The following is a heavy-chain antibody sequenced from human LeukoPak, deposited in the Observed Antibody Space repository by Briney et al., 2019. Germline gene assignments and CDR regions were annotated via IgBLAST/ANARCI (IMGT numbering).Heavy chain of an antibody. J-gene: IGHJ4*02. V-gene: IGHV4-59*06. CDR1: GGSISSYY. CDR2: IYYSGST. D-gene: IGHD3-10*01. Sequence: PSETLSLTCTVSGGSISSYYWSWIRQPPGKGLEWIGYIYYSGSTYYNPSLKSRVTISVDTSKNQFSLELSSVTAADTAVYYCARVTGSITYIDFWGQGTLVTVSS. CDR3: ARVTGSITYIDF.